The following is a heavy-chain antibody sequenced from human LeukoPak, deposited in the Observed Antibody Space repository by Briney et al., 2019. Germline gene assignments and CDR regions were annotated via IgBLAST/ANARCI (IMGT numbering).Heavy chain of an antibody. D-gene: IGHD6-13*01. CDR1: GFTFSSYW. Sequence: GGSLGLSCAASGFTFSSYWMHWVRQAPGKGLVWVSRINSDGSSTSYADSVKGRFTISRDNAKNTLYLQMSSLRAEDTAVYYCARALGSSSWAKNAFDIWGQGTMVTVSS. J-gene: IGHJ3*02. V-gene: IGHV3-74*01. CDR2: INSDGSST. CDR3: ARALGSSSWAKNAFDI.